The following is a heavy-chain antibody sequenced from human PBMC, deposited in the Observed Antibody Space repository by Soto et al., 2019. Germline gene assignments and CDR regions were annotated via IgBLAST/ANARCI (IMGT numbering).Heavy chain of an antibody. CDR3: ARGGISHWAYFYYMDV. J-gene: IGHJ6*03. CDR1: GGSLSDYF. Sequence: PSETLSLTCGVSGGSLSDYFWSWIRQPPGMALEWIGEINHLGSINYNPSLKSRVTMSVDTSKNQFSLTLNSVTAADTATYYCARGGISHWAYFYYMDVWDGGTAVTVSS. CDR2: INHLGSI. D-gene: IGHD2-21*01. V-gene: IGHV4-34*01.